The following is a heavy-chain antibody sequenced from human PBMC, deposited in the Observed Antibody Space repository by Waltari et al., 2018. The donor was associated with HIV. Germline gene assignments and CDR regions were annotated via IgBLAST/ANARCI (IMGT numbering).Heavy chain of an antibody. J-gene: IGHJ4*02. CDR2: IWYDGSNK. D-gene: IGHD3-10*01. V-gene: IGHV3-33*01. Sequence: QVQLVESGGGVVQPGRSLRLSCAASGFTFSTYGMHWVRQAPGKGGEWVGGIWYDGSNKYYADSVKGRLTISRDNSKNTVYLQINRLRAEDTAVYYCAREGHYYGSGRFGGDYWGQGTLVTVSS. CDR1: GFTFSTYG. CDR3: AREGHYYGSGRFGGDY.